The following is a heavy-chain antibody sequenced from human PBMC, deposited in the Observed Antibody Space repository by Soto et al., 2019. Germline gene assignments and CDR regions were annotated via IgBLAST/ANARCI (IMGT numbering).Heavy chain of an antibody. CDR2: ISGSGDVI. Sequence: GGSLRLSCAASAFKFSDYYMSWVRQAPGKGLEWVSYISGSGDVIYYADSVKGRFTISRDNDKKSVHLQMDTLRAEDTALYYCARAPDCGEGSCYRLFDLRGQGTSVTVSS. CDR1: AFKFSDYY. D-gene: IGHD2-15*01. CDR3: ARAPDCGEGSCYRLFDL. V-gene: IGHV3-11*01. J-gene: IGHJ4*02.